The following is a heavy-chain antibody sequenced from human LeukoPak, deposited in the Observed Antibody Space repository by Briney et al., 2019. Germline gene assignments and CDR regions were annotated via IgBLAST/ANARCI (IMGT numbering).Heavy chain of an antibody. D-gene: IGHD5-24*01. J-gene: IGHJ5*02. CDR3: ATDHSMANTAWWFDP. Sequence: GASVKVSCKASGYTFTSYDINWVRQATGQGLEWMGVINPSGTGTSYAQKFQGRITMSRDTSTSTVYMELSSLRSEDTALYYCATDHSMANTAWWFDPWGQGTLVTVSS. V-gene: IGHV1-46*01. CDR1: GYTFTSYD. CDR2: INPSGTGT.